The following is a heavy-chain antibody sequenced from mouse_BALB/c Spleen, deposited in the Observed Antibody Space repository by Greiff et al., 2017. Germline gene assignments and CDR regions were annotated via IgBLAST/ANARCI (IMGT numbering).Heavy chain of an antibody. CDR3: ARGGNSFYAMDY. V-gene: IGHV1-87*01. CDR1: GYTFTSYW. CDR2: IYPGDGDT. Sequence: VQLQQSGAELARPGASVKLSCKASGYTFTSYWMQWVKQRPGQGLEWIGAIYPGDGDTRYTQKFKGKATLTADKSSSTAYMQLSSLASEDSAVYYCARGGNSFYAMDYWGQGTSVTVSS. J-gene: IGHJ4*01.